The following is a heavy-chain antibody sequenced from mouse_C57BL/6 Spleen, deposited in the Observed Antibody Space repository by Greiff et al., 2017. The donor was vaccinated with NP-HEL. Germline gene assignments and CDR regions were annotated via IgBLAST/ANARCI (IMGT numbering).Heavy chain of an antibody. D-gene: IGHD3-2*02. CDR3: ARRLRLHAMDY. Sequence: QVQLQQPGAELVMPGASVKLSCKASGYTFTSYWMHWVKQRPGQGLEWIGEIDPSDSYTNYNQKFKGKSTLTVDKSSSTAYMQLSSLTYEDSAVYYCARRLRLHAMDYWGQGTSVTVSS. V-gene: IGHV1-69*01. J-gene: IGHJ4*01. CDR2: IDPSDSYT. CDR1: GYTFTSYW.